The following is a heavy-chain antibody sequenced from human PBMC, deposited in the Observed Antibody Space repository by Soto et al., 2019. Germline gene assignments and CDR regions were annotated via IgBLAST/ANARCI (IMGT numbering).Heavy chain of an antibody. J-gene: IGHJ4*02. Sequence: QVQLQQWGAGLLKPSETRSLTCAVYGGSFSGYSWTWIRQPPGTGLEWIGEINHSGSTNYNPSLKSRVTISVDTSKNQFSLKLTSVTAADTAVYYCARDKITGLFDYWGQGTLVTVSS. CDR1: GGSFSGYS. CDR2: INHSGST. CDR3: ARDKITGLFDY. D-gene: IGHD2-8*02. V-gene: IGHV4-34*01.